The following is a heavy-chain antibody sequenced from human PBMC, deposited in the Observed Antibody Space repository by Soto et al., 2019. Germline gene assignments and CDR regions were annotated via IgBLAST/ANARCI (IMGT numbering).Heavy chain of an antibody. CDR3: ASRVAPLQFDS. V-gene: IGHV1-69*13. Sequence: SVKVSFKASGGTFSSYAISWLRQAPGQGLAWMGGSIHIFGTEHYAQKFQGRVTIAADESTSTAYMELSSLRAEDTAVYYCASRVAPLQFDSWGQGTLVTVSS. CDR1: GGTFSSYA. CDR2: SIHIFGTE. D-gene: IGHD5-12*01. J-gene: IGHJ4*02.